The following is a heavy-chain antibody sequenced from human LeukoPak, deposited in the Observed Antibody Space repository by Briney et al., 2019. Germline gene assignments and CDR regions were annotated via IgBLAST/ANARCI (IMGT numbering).Heavy chain of an antibody. CDR1: GDSISSHY. CDR3: ATMNMAARPFDY. J-gene: IGHJ4*02. CDR2: IHHSGSP. V-gene: IGHV4-59*11. Sequence: PSETPSLTCIVSGDSISSHYWSWIRQPPGKTLEWIGNIHHSGSPNYNPSLKSRVTISIDTSENQFSLKLNSVTAADTAVYYCATMNMAARPFDYWGQGTLVTVSS. D-gene: IGHD6-6*01.